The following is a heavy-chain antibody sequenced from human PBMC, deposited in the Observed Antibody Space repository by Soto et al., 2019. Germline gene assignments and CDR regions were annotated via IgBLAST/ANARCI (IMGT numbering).Heavy chain of an antibody. J-gene: IGHJ6*02. V-gene: IGHV1-8*01. CDR3: AREWSAAGHFYGMDV. CDR2: MNTNSDDT. Sequence: GASVKVSGKTSGYTFTSYDINWVRGAPGQGLEWVGWMNTNSDDTRSAQKFRGRLTLTRDKSMRAVYMKLSNLRPDDTAVYYCAREWSAAGHFYGMDVWGQGTTVTVSS. D-gene: IGHD6-13*01. CDR1: GYTFTSYD.